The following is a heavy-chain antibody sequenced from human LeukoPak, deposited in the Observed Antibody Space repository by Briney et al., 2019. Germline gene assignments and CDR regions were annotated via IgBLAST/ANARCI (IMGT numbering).Heavy chain of an antibody. Sequence: GGSLRLSCAASGFTFSGSAMHWVRQASGKGLEWVGRIRSKANSYATAYAASVKGRFTISRDDSKNTAYLQMNSLKTEDTAVYYCTRKDYDFWGEGNWFDYWGQGTLVTVSS. CDR3: TRKDYDFWGEGNWFDY. CDR2: IRSKANSYAT. CDR1: GFTFSGSA. J-gene: IGHJ4*02. V-gene: IGHV3-73*01. D-gene: IGHD3-3*01.